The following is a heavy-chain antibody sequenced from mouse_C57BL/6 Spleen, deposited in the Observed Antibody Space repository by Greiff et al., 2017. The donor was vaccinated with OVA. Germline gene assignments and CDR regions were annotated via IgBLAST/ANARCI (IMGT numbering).Heavy chain of an antibody. D-gene: IGHD2-4*01. V-gene: IGHV1-69*01. J-gene: IGHJ3*01. Sequence: QVQLQQPGAELVMPGASVKLSCKASGYTFTSYWMHWVKQRPGQGLEWIGEIDPSDSYTNYNQKFKGKSTLTVDKSSSTAYMQLSSLTSEDSAVYYCARGGYYEYDGVAYWGQGTLVTVSA. CDR3: ARGGYYEYDGVAY. CDR2: IDPSDSYT. CDR1: GYTFTSYW.